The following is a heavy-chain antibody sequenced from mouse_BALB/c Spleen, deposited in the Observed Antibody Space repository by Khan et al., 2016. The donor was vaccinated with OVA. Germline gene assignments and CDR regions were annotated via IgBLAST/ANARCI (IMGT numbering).Heavy chain of an antibody. CDR1: GFTFSNFG. CDR2: ISSGSSTI. V-gene: IGHV5-17*02. CDR3: ASDYYVNFDY. D-gene: IGHD1-1*01. J-gene: IGHJ2*01. Sequence: EVELVESGGGLVQPGGSRKLSCAASGFTFSNFGMHWVRQAPEKGLEWVAFISSGSSTINYADTVKGRFTISRDNPKTTLFLQMTSLRSEDTAMYCGASDYYVNFDYWGQGTTLTVSS.